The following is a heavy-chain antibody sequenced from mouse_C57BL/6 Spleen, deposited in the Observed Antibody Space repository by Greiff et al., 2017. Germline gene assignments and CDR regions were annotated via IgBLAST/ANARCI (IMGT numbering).Heavy chain of an antibody. J-gene: IGHJ2*01. V-gene: IGHV1-15*01. CDR3: TRGGAYYVEG. D-gene: IGHD1-1*01. CDR2: IDPETGGT. CDR1: GYTFTDYE. Sequence: QVQLQQSGAELVRPGASVTLSCKASGYTFTDYEMPWVKQTPVHGLEWIGAIDPETGGTAYNQKFKGKAILTADKSSSTAYMELRGLTSEDSAVYYCTRGGAYYVEGRGKGTTLTVSS.